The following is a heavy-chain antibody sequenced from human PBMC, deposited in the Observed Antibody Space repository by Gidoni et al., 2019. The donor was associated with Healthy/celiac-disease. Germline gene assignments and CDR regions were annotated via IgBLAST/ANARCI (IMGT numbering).Heavy chain of an antibody. CDR1: GFTFSSYA. Sequence: QVQLVESGGGVVQPGRSLRLSCAASGFTFSSYALHWVRQAPGKGLEWVAVISYDGSNKYYADSVKGRFTISRDNSKNTLYLQMNSLRAEDTAVYYCARGDQGYYGSGSYNFFDYWGQGTLVTVSS. V-gene: IGHV3-30-3*01. CDR2: ISYDGSNK. CDR3: ARGDQGYYGSGSYNFFDY. D-gene: IGHD3-10*01. J-gene: IGHJ4*02.